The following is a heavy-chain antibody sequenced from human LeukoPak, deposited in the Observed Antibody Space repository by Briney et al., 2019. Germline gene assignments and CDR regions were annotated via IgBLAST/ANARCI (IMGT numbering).Heavy chain of an antibody. CDR1: GNTFTSHS. CDR3: ARCGYSDGWSCDH. CDR2: INTGNGNT. J-gene: IGHJ5*02. Sequence: ASVKVSCKASGNTFTSHSMNWVRKAPGQRLEWMGWINTGNGNTKYSQKFQGRVTVTRDTSASTAYMELSSLRSEDTAVYYCARCGYSDGWSCDHWGQGTLVTVSS. V-gene: IGHV1-3*04. D-gene: IGHD5-18*01.